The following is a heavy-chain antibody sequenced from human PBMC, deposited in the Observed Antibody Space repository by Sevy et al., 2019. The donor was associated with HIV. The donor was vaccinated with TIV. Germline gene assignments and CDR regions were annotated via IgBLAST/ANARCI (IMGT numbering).Heavy chain of an antibody. CDR2: MSYDGING. Sequence: GESLKISCAASGFTFSSYAMHWVRQAPGKGLEWVAVMSYDGINGYYADSVKGRFTISIDNSKNKVYLQMNRLGPEDTAVYYCARDWVIVEVVAALDFWGQGTLVTVSS. CDR1: GFTFSSYA. V-gene: IGHV3-30*04. J-gene: IGHJ4*02. CDR3: ARDWVIVEVVAALDF. D-gene: IGHD2-15*01.